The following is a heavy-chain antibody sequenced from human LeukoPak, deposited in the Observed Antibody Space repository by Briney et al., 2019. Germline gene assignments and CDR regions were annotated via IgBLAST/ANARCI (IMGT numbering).Heavy chain of an antibody. CDR2: VSYDGSNK. CDR1: GFTFSSYA. V-gene: IGHV3-30-3*01. J-gene: IGHJ4*02. Sequence: GGSLRLSCAASGFTFSSYAMHWVRQAPGKGLEWVAVVSYDGSNKFYADSVKGRFTISRDNSKNTLYPQMNSLRAEDTAVYYCARDLTVGTTISYYFDYWGQGTLVTVSS. CDR3: ARDLTVGTTISYYFDY. D-gene: IGHD2/OR15-2a*01.